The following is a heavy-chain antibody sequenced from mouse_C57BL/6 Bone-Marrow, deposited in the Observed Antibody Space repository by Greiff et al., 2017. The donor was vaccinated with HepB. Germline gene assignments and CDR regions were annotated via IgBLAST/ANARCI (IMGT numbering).Heavy chain of an antibody. CDR1: GYTFTDYY. J-gene: IGHJ3*01. CDR3: TDDYDPWVAY. Sequence: QVQLQQSGAELVKPGASVKISCKASGYTFTDYYINWVKQRPGQGLEWIGKIGPGSGSTYYNEKFKGKATLTADKSSSTAYMPLSSLPSEDSAVYFCTDDYDPWVAYWGQGTLVTVSA. V-gene: IGHV1-77*01. CDR2: IGPGSGST. D-gene: IGHD2-4*01.